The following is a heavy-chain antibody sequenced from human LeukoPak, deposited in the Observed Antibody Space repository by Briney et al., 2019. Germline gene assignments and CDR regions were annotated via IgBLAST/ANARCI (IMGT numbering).Heavy chain of an antibody. J-gene: IGHJ4*02. CDR2: LSGGGGDT. Sequence: GGSLRLSCAASGFTFSSYAMSWVRQAPGKGLEWVPALSGGGGDTYYADSVKGRFTISRDNSKSTLYLQMNSLRAEDTAVYFCAKEAVAGIVDYWGQGTLVTVSS. V-gene: IGHV3-23*01. D-gene: IGHD6-19*01. CDR1: GFTFSSYA. CDR3: AKEAVAGIVDY.